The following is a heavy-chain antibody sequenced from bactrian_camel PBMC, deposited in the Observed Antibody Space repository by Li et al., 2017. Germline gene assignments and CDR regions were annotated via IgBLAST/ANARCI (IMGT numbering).Heavy chain of an antibody. CDR1: GTLEYSDRPNC. CDR3: AAGSSVAAWNLREDAFPY. Sequence: HVQLVESGGGSVQPGGSLRLSCEASGTLEYSDRPNCIGWFRQAPGDECELVATISRDGGTYYAHSVKGQFTISQDNTKNTVFLQMNSLKPEDAAVYYCAAGSSVAAWNLREDAFPYWGQGTQVTVS. CDR2: ISRDGGT. V-gene: IGHV3S53*01. J-gene: IGHJ4*01. D-gene: IGHD1*01.